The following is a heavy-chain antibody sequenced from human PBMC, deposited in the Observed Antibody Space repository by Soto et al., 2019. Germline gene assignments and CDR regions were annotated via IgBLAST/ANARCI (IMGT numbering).Heavy chain of an antibody. CDR2: ISGSGGST. CDR1: GFTFSSYA. D-gene: IGHD3-3*01. V-gene: IGHV3-23*01. CDR3: ASQYDFWSGYEGYYFDY. Sequence: EVQLLESGGGLVQPGGSLRLSCAASGFTFSSYAMSWVRQAPGKGLEWVSAISGSGGSTYYADSVKGRFTISRDNSKNTLYLQMNSRRAEDTAVYYCASQYDFWSGYEGYYFDYWGQGTLVTVSS. J-gene: IGHJ4*02.